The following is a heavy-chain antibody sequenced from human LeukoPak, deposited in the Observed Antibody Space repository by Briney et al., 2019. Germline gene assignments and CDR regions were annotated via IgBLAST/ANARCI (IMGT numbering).Heavy chain of an antibody. CDR1: GYTFTGYY. D-gene: IGHD3-9*01. CDR2: INPNSGGT. V-gene: IGHV1-2*02. CDR3: ASFDYDILTGSRSLYYYYGMDV. Sequence: GASVKVSCKASGYTFTGYYIQWVRQAPGQGLEWMGWINPNSGGTRYARKFQGRVTMTRDTYISTAYMELSRLRSDDTAVYYCASFDYDILTGSRSLYYYYGMDVWGQGTTVTVSS. J-gene: IGHJ6*02.